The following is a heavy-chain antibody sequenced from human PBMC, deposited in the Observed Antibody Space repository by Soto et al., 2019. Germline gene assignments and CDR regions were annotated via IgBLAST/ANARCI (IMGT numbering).Heavy chain of an antibody. CDR1: GFTFSSYS. J-gene: IGHJ3*02. D-gene: IGHD5-12*01. CDR3: ARDWERGYPVVNAFDI. Sequence: EVQLVESGGGLVKPGGSLRLSCAASGFTFSSYSMNWVRQAPGKGLEWVSSISSSSSYIYYADSVKGRFTISRDNAKNSLCLQLNSRRAEDTAVYYCARDWERGYPVVNAFDIWGQGTMVTVSS. V-gene: IGHV3-21*01. CDR2: ISSSSSYI.